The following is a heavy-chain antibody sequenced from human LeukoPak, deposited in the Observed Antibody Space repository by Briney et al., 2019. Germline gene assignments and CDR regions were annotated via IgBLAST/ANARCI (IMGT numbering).Heavy chain of an antibody. CDR2: ISGSGDST. V-gene: IGHV3-23*01. CDR3: ARGEGYNFWAY. D-gene: IGHD5-24*01. CDR1: GFTFSSYA. Sequence: GGSLRLSCAASGFTFSSYAMSWVRQAPGKGLEWVSTISGSGDSTYYADSVKGRFTISRDTSKNTLSLQMNSLRAEDTAVYYCARGEGYNFWAYWGQGTLVTVSS. J-gene: IGHJ4*02.